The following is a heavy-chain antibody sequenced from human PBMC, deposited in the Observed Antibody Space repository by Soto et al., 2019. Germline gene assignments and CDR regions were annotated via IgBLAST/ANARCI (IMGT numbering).Heavy chain of an antibody. V-gene: IGHV3-9*01. CDR2: ISWNSGSI. J-gene: IGHJ4*02. CDR1: GFTFDDYA. Sequence: EVQLVESGGCLVQPGRSLRLSCAASGFTFDDYAMHWVRQAPGKGREWVSGISWNSGSIGYADSVKGRFTISRDNAKNSLYLQMNSLRAEDTALYYCAKALTVTTGLYYFDYWGQGTLVTVSS. D-gene: IGHD4-4*01. CDR3: AKALTVTTGLYYFDY.